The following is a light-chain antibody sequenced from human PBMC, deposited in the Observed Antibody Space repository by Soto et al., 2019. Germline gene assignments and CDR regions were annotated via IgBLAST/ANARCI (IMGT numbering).Light chain of an antibody. CDR1: SSDVGGYNY. CDR3: SSYTSRSTLDYV. CDR2: EVS. J-gene: IGLJ7*01. V-gene: IGLV2-14*01. Sequence: QSVLTQPASVSGSPGQSITISCSGTSSDVGGYNYVSCYQQHPGKAPQLMIYEVSNRPSGVSNRFSGSTSDNTASLTIARLLAEDEADYYCSSYTSRSTLDYVFGSGTQLTVL.